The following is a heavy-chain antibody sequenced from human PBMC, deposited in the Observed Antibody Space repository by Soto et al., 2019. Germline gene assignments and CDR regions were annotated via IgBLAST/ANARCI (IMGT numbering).Heavy chain of an antibody. Sequence: HPGGSLRLSCEASGFTFSSYWMSWVRQAPGKGLEWVANIKHDGSDKYYVGSVKGRFTISRDNAKNSLYLQMNSLRDEDTVVYSCAREVPAAPSRGPYYYGMDVWGHGTTVTVSS. V-gene: IGHV3-7*01. J-gene: IGHJ6*02. CDR1: GFTFSSYW. D-gene: IGHD2-2*01. CDR3: AREVPAAPSRGPYYYGMDV. CDR2: IKHDGSDK.